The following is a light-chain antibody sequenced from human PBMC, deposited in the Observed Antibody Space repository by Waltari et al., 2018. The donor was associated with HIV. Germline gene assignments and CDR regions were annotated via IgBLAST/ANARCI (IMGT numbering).Light chain of an antibody. Sequence: QSALTQPPSASGSPGQPVPIPCTGTSTDVPTSNYVSWYQQHPREAPKILIYEVNNRPSGVPDRFSGSKSGNTASLTVSGLQADDEADYYCTSYEGKNNLVFGGGTKLTVL. J-gene: IGLJ2*01. CDR3: TSYEGKNNLV. V-gene: IGLV2-8*01. CDR2: EVN. CDR1: STDVPTSNY.